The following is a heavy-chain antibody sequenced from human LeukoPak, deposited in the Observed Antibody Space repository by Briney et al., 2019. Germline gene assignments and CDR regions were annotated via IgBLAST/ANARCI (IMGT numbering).Heavy chain of an antibody. D-gene: IGHD5-24*01. J-gene: IGHJ4*02. CDR1: VGTFSSYT. Sequence: SVKVSCKASVGTFSSYTISWVRQAPGQGLEWMGRIIPILGIANYAQKFQGRVTITADKSTSTAYMELSSLRSEDTAVYYCARHHLRDGYTNFDYWGQGTLVTVSS. V-gene: IGHV1-69*02. CDR3: ARHHLRDGYTNFDY. CDR2: IIPILGIA.